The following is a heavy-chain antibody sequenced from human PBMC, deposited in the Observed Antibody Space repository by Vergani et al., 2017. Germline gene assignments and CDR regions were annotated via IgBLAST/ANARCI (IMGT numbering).Heavy chain of an antibody. CDR3: ANIEYSSSSGADY. CDR1: GFTFSSYA. D-gene: IGHD6-6*01. CDR2: ISGSGGST. V-gene: IGHV3-23*01. J-gene: IGHJ4*02. Sequence: EVQLLESGGGLVQPGGSLRLSCAASGFTFSSYAMSWVRQAPGKGLEWVSAISGSGGSTYYADSVKGRFTISRDNSKNTLYLQMNSLRAEDTAVYYCANIEYSSSSGADYWGQGTLVTVSS.